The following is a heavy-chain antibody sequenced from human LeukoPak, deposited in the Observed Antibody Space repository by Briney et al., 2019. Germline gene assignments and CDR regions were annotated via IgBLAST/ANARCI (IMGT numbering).Heavy chain of an antibody. D-gene: IGHD3-10*01. J-gene: IGHJ3*02. CDR3: ASRRGSFDAFDI. CDR2: IYYSGST. Sequence: PSETLSLTCTVSGGSISSYYWSWIRQPPGKGLEWIGSIYYSGSTYYNPSLKSRVTISVDTSKNQFTLKLSSVTAADTAVYYCASRRGSFDAFDIWGQGTMVTVSS. V-gene: IGHV4-59*05. CDR1: GGSISSYY.